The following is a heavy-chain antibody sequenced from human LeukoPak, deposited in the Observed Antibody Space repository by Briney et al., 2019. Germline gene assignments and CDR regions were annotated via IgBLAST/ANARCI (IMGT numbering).Heavy chain of an antibody. Sequence: GGSLRLSCAASGFTLRSYVMNWVRQTPGKGLEWVSSSGSGDSTFYADSVKGRFTISRDNAKNSLYLQMNSLRAEDTAVYYCAELGITMIGGVWGKGTTVTISS. J-gene: IGHJ6*04. D-gene: IGHD3-10*02. CDR2: SGSGDST. CDR3: AELGITMIGGV. V-gene: IGHV3-23*01. CDR1: GFTLRSYV.